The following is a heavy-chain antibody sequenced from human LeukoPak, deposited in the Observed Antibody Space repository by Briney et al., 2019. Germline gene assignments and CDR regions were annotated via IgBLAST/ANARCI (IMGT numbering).Heavy chain of an antibody. CDR3: AKDGRDSSGWYRNYYDY. Sequence: PRGSLRLSCAASGFTFSSYAMSWVRQAPGKGLEWVSVISAGGSGTYYADSVKGRFTISRDNSKSTLYLQMNSLRAEDTAVYYCAKDGRDSSGWYRNYYDYWGQGTQVSVSS. J-gene: IGHJ4*02. CDR2: ISAGGSGT. CDR1: GFTFSSYA. V-gene: IGHV3-23*01. D-gene: IGHD6-19*01.